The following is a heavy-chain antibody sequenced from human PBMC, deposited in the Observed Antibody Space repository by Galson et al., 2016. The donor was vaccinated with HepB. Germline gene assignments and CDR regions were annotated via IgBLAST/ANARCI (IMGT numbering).Heavy chain of an antibody. J-gene: IGHJ4*02. Sequence: SLRLSCAASDFTFSSYAMHWVHQAPGKGLDWVAVIVHDGTSQHYGDSVRGRFTVSRDNSKNTVFLHMTSLETEDTAVYFCARGWSDFDVWGQGTLVIVSS. V-gene: IGHV3-30*04. CDR2: IVHDGTSQ. D-gene: IGHD2-15*01. CDR1: DFTFSSYA. CDR3: ARGWSDFDV.